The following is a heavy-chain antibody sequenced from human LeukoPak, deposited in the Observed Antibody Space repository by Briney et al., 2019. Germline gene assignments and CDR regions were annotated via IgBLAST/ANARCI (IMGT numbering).Heavy chain of an antibody. Sequence: ASVKVSCKASGYSFTIYNIHWVRQAPGQGLEWMGMINPSDGATTYAQRFQGRLTMTRDMSTTTLYMDLRSLRSEDKAVYFCAREKRGGLSGDLGGLFATYYTYYYMDVWGRGTMVTVSS. CDR1: GYSFTIYN. D-gene: IGHD3-16*01. J-gene: IGHJ6*03. CDR3: AREKRGGLSGDLGGLFATYYTYYYMDV. CDR2: INPSDGAT. V-gene: IGHV1-46*01.